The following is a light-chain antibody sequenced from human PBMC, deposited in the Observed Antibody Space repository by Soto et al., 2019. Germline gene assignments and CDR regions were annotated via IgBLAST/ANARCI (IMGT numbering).Light chain of an antibody. CDR3: SSYTSSSTLYV. V-gene: IGLV2-18*02. CDR1: SSDVGSYNR. CDR2: EVS. J-gene: IGLJ1*01. Sequence: QSVLTQSPSVSGSPGQSVTISCTGTSSDVGSYNRVSWYQQPPGTAPKLMIYEVSNRPSGVPDRFSGSKSGNTASLTISGLQAEDEADYYCSSYTSSSTLYVFGTGTKVTVL.